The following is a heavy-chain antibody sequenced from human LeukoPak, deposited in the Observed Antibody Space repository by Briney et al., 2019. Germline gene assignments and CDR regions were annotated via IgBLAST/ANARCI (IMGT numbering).Heavy chain of an antibody. J-gene: IGHJ4*02. CDR3: ARGSPYSSSWYN. CDR1: GGSISSSSYY. CDR2: IYYSGST. V-gene: IGHV4-39*07. Sequence: SETLSLTCTVSGGSISSSSYYWGWIRQPPGKGLEWIGSIYYSGSTYYNPSLKSRVTISVDTSKNQFSLKLSSVTAADTAVYYCARGSPYSSSWYNWGQGTLVTVSS. D-gene: IGHD6-13*01.